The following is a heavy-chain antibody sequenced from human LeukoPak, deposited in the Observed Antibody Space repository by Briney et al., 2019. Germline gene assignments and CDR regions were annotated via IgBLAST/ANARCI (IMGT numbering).Heavy chain of an antibody. J-gene: IGHJ3*01. CDR3: AREGPISMVVITYDAFDL. Sequence: GRSLRLSCAASGFSFSNYDMSWVRQAPGKGLEWVAFISHDGISEYYTDSVKGRFTISRDNSKNTLYLQMNSLRAEDTAMYYCAREGPISMVVITYDAFDLWGRGTVVTVS. CDR1: GFSFSNYD. CDR2: ISHDGISE. V-gene: IGHV3-30-3*01. D-gene: IGHD3-22*01.